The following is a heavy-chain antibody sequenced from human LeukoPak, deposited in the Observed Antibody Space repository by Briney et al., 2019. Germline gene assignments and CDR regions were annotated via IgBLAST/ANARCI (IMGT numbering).Heavy chain of an antibody. D-gene: IGHD6-19*01. V-gene: IGHV3-21*01. CDR3: ARDAGSGTYYFDY. Sequence: GGSLRLSCAASGFTFSSYSMNWVRQAPGKGLEWVSSISSSSSYIYYADSVKGRFTISGDNAKNSLYLQMNSLRAEDTAVYYCARDAGSGTYYFDYWGQGTLVTVSS. CDR1: GFTFSSYS. CDR2: ISSSSSYI. J-gene: IGHJ4*02.